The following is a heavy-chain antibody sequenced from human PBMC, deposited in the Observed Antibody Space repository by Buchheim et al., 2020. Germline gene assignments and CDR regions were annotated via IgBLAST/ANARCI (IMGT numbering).Heavy chain of an antibody. Sequence: QLQLQESGPGLVKPSETLSLTCTVSGGSISSSSYYWGWIRQPPGKGLEWIGSIYYSGSTYYNPSLQRRVTISVDISKNQFSLKLSSVTAADTAVYYCARSIVGANNDFDYWGQGTL. J-gene: IGHJ4*02. D-gene: IGHD1-26*01. CDR1: GGSISSSSYY. V-gene: IGHV4-39*01. CDR3: ARSIVGANNDFDY. CDR2: IYYSGST.